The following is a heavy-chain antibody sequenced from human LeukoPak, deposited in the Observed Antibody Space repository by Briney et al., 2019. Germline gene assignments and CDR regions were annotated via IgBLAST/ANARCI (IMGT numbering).Heavy chain of an antibody. CDR1: GFTFSDYY. CDR2: ISGSSTYI. CDR3: TQGSGCGY. D-gene: IGHD3-22*01. V-gene: IGHV3-11*03. J-gene: IGHJ4*02. Sequence: PGGSLRLSCAASGFTFSDYYMSWIRQAPGKGLEWLSYISGSSTYIYYADSVKGRFTISRDNAKNSLYLQMNSLKTEDTAVYYCTQGSGCGYWGQGTLVTVSS.